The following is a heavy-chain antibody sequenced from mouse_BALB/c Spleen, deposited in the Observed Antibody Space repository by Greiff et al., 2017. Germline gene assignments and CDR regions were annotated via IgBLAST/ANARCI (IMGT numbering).Heavy chain of an antibody. V-gene: IGHV1-63*02. CDR1: GYTFTSYW. CDR2: IYPGGGYT. D-gene: IGHD3-2*01. J-gene: IGHJ3*01. CDR3: ARSKGRQLGLVAY. Sequence: QVQLQQSGAGLVRPGTSVKISCTASGYTFTSYWLGWVRQRPGHGLEWIGDIYPGGGYTNYTEKFKGRATLTADTSSSTAYMQLSRLTSEDSAVYVSARSKGRQLGLVAYWGQGTLVTVSA.